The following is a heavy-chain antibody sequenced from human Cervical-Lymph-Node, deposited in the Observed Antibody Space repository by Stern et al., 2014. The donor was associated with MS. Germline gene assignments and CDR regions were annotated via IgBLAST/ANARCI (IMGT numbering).Heavy chain of an antibody. CDR3: AKICSSSTSNGVDY. D-gene: IGHD6-13*01. V-gene: IGHV3-30*18. CDR2: ISNDASHK. Sequence: VQLVESGGGVVQPGRSLRLSCAASGFTFSSYGMHWVRQAPGKGVEWVAVISNDASHKYYAKSVKGRFTISRDNSKKTIHLPMHSRATEETGMYYCAKICSSSTSNGVDYWGQGTLVTVSS. CDR1: GFTFSSYG. J-gene: IGHJ4*02.